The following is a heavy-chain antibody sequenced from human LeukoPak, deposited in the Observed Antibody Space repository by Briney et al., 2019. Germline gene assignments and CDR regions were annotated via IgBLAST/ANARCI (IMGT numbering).Heavy chain of an antibody. J-gene: IGHJ6*02. CDR1: GFTFGDYA. Sequence: PGGSLKLSCTASGFTFGDYAMSWVRQAPGQGLEWIGFIRSKSYGRTTEYAASVKGRFTMSRDDSKSIAYLKMNSLKTEDTAVYYCTRGDDPGFGAPSYYGMDVWGQGTTVTVSS. CDR3: TRGDDPGFGAPSYYGMDV. CDR2: IRSKSYGRTT. V-gene: IGHV3-49*04. D-gene: IGHD3-10*01.